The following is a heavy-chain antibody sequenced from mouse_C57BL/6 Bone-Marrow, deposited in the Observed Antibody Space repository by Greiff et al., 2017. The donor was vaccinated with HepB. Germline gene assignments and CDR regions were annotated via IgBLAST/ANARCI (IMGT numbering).Heavy chain of an antibody. Sequence: QVQLKESGPELVKPGASVKLSCKASGYTFTSYDINWVKQRPGQGLEWIGWIYPRDGSTKYNEKFKGKATLTVDTSSSTAYMELHSLTSEDSAVYFCAREEIYYDPHYFDYWGQGTTLTVSS. J-gene: IGHJ2*01. V-gene: IGHV1-85*01. CDR1: GYTFTSYD. CDR3: AREEIYYDPHYFDY. D-gene: IGHD2-4*01. CDR2: IYPRDGST.